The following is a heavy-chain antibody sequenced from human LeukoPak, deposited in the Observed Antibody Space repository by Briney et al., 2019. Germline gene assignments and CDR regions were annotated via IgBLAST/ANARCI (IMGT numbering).Heavy chain of an antibody. CDR1: DYTFTTYG. J-gene: IGHJ4*02. Sequence: ASVKVSCAPSDYTFTTYGINWVRQAPGKGLEWMGWISARNGDTVYAQKFQGRLTLTTDTSTSTAYMELRSLSSDDTAIYYCARGEETTVITPFIYWGQGTLVTVSS. D-gene: IGHD4-23*01. CDR3: ARGEETTVITPFIY. V-gene: IGHV1-18*01. CDR2: ISARNGDT.